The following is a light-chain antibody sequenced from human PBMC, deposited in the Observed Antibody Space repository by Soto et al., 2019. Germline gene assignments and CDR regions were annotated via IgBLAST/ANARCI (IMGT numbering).Light chain of an antibody. CDR3: QQYYSTPLT. J-gene: IGKJ4*01. V-gene: IGKV4-1*01. CDR2: WAS. CDR1: QSVLYSSNNKNY. Sequence: DIVMTQSPDSLAVSLGERATINCKSSQSVLYSSNNKNYLAWYQQKPGQPPKLLIYWASNRESGVPDRFSVSGSGTDFTLSISSLQAEDGAVYYCQQYYSTPLTFGGGTKVEIK.